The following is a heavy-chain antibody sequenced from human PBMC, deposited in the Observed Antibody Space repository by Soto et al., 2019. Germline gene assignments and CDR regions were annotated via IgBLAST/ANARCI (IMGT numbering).Heavy chain of an antibody. Sequence: VEVTWEAGGYALTSIGRSWAQQATGQGLEWMGWISAYNGNTNYAQKLQGRVTMTTDTSTSTAYMELRSLRSDDTAVYYCARSRYYYDRSAYYSAAFDIWGQGPMVSVSS. J-gene: IGHJ3*02. CDR3: ARSRYYYDRSAYYSAAFDI. D-gene: IGHD3-22*01. CDR1: GYALTSIG. CDR2: ISAYNGNT. V-gene: IGHV1-18*01.